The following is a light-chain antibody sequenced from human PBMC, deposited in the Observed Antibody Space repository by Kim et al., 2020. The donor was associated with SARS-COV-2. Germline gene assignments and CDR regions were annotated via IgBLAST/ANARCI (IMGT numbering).Light chain of an antibody. CDR1: TVEIAGKY. CDR2: EDN. V-gene: IGLV6-57*03. Sequence: KTVTNSCTRGTVEIAGKYVQWYKQRPGSVPTTVIYEDNQRPSGVPDRFSGSIDSSSNSASLTISGLRTEDEADYYCQSFDTTDWIFGGGTQLTVL. CDR3: QSFDTTDWI. J-gene: IGLJ2*01.